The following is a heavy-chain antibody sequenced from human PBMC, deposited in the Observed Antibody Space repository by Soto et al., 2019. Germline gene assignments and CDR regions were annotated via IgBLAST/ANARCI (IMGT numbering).Heavy chain of an antibody. CDR2: ISGSGGST. CDR1: GFTFSRYA. Sequence: PGGSLRLSCAASGFTFSRYAMSWVRQAPGKGLEWVSAISGSGGSTYYADSVKGRFTISRDNSKNTLYLQMNSLRAEDTAVYYCAKLGYYDSSGYYSWFDPWGQGTLVTVSS. CDR3: AKLGYYDSSGYYSWFDP. D-gene: IGHD3-22*01. J-gene: IGHJ5*02. V-gene: IGHV3-23*01.